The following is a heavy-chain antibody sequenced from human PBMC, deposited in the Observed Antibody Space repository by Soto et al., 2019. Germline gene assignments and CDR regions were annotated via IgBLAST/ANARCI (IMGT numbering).Heavy chain of an antibody. V-gene: IGHV3-13*05. CDR1: GFSFRDYD. CDR2: LGAADDP. CDR3: ARAYLGRLPRRADYYYAMDV. J-gene: IGHJ6*02. Sequence: EVQLVESGGGSVQPGESLRLSCSASGFSFRDYDMHWVREPTGKGLEWVSGLGAADDPYYVASVKVRFSVSRDNAQNSLYLQMNNLRVDDTAVYFCARAYLGRLPRRADYYYAMDVWGRGTTVTVSS. D-gene: IGHD1-26*01.